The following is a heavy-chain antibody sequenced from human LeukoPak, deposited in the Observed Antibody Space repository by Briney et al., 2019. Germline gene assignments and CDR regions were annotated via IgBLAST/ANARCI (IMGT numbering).Heavy chain of an antibody. CDR3: ARVTLSRDWSGYPT. V-gene: IGHV1-69*13. Sequence: GASVKVSCKASGGTFSSYAISWVRQAPGQGLEWMGGIIPIFGTANYAQKFQGRVTITADESTSTAYMELSSLRSEDTAVYYCARVTLSRDWSGYPTWGQGTLVTVSS. J-gene: IGHJ4*02. CDR1: GGTFSSYA. CDR2: IIPIFGTA. D-gene: IGHD3-3*01.